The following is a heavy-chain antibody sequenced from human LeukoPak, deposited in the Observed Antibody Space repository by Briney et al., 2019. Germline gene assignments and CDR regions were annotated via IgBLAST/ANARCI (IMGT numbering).Heavy chain of an antibody. CDR2: INHSGST. V-gene: IGHV4-34*01. CDR1: GGSFSGYY. J-gene: IGHJ4*02. D-gene: IGHD6-19*01. Sequence: SETLSLTCAVYGGSFSGYYWSWIRHPPGKGLEWIGEINHSGSTNYNPSLKSRVTISVDTSKNQFSLKLSSVTAADTAVYYCARGVFISSGWRETFDYWGQGTLVTVSS. CDR3: ARGVFISSGWRETFDY.